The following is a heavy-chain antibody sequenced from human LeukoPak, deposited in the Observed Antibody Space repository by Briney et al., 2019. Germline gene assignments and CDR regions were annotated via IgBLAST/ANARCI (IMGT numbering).Heavy chain of an antibody. J-gene: IGHJ4*02. CDR2: ISGSGGST. Sequence: GGSLRLSCAASGFTFSSYAMSWVRQAPGKGLEWVSAISGSGGSTYCADSVKGRFTISRDNSKNTLYLQMNSLRAEDTAVYYCAKEDYCSSTSCYANYFDYWGQGTLVTVSS. CDR1: GFTFSSYA. CDR3: AKEDYCSSTSCYANYFDY. V-gene: IGHV3-23*01. D-gene: IGHD2-2*01.